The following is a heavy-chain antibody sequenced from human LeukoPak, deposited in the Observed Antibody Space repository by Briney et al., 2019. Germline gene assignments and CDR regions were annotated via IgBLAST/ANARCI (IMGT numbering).Heavy chain of an antibody. CDR3: ARGSYYYDSSGYDY. CDR1: GYTFTSYD. CDR2: MNPNSGNT. D-gene: IGHD3-22*01. J-gene: IGHJ4*02. V-gene: IGHV1-8*03. Sequence: ASVKVSCKTSGYTFTSYDINWVRQATGQGLEWMGWMNPNSGNTGYAQKFQGRVTITRNTSISTAYMELSSLRSEDTAVYYCARGSYYYDSSGYDYWGQGTLVTVSS.